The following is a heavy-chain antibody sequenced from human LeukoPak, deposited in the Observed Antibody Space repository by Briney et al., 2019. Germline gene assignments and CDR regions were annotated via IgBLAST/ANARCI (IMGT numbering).Heavy chain of an antibody. V-gene: IGHV4-34*01. CDR1: GFTFSSYG. CDR3: ARIEVSNWFDP. J-gene: IGHJ5*02. Sequence: GSLRLSCAASGFTFSSYGMSWVRQAPGKGLEWIGEINHSGSTNYNPSLKSRVTISVDTSKNQFSLKLSSVTAADTAVYYCARIEVSNWFDPWGQGTLVTVSS. CDR2: INHSGST.